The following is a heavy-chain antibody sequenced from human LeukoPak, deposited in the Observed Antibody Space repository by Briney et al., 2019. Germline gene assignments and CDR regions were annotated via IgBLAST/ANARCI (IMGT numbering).Heavy chain of an antibody. J-gene: IGHJ6*02. Sequence: GGSLRLSCAASGFTFSSYAMSWVRQAPGKGLEWVSAISGSGGSTYYADSVKGRFTISRDNSKNTLYLQMNSLRAEDTAVYYCARVGYSSSWYHYYYGMDVWGQGTTVTVSS. D-gene: IGHD6-13*01. CDR2: ISGSGGST. CDR1: GFTFSSYA. V-gene: IGHV3-23*01. CDR3: ARVGYSSSWYHYYYGMDV.